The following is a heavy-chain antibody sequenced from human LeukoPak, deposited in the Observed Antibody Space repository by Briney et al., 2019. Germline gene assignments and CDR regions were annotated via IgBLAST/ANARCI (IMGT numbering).Heavy chain of an antibody. D-gene: IGHD3-22*01. CDR3: ARPTYYYDSSGYNLDLDAFDI. V-gene: IGHV4-39*01. J-gene: IGHJ3*02. Sequence: SETLSLTCTVSGGSISSSSYYWGWIRQPPGKGLEWIGSIYYSGSTYYNPSLKSRVIISVDTSKNQFSLKLSSVTAADTAVYYCARPTYYYDSSGYNLDLDAFDIWGRGTMVTVSS. CDR2: IYYSGST. CDR1: GGSISSSSYY.